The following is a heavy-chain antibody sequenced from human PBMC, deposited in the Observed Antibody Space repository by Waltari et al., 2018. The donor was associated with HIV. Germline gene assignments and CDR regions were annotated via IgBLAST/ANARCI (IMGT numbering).Heavy chain of an antibody. J-gene: IGHJ5*02. CDR1: GFSFGCYI. V-gene: IGHV3-21*01. D-gene: IGHD2-15*01. CDR2: IDSGNSYL. CDR3: ARFDGGGSGVYH. Sequence: EVQLVESGVGLVKPGRSLRLSCAASGFSFGCYILSWVRQAQGKGLEWVSSIDSGNSYLNYADSVRGRFTISRDNAKNSLFLQLNSLRVEDTAFYYCARFDGGGSGVYHWGQGTLVTVSS.